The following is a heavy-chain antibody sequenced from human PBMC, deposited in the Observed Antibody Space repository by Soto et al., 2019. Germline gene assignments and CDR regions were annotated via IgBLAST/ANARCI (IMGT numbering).Heavy chain of an antibody. D-gene: IGHD5-18*01. CDR3: ARDNGYSHGHGMDV. CDR2: ILSDGGNK. CDR1: GFTFSSYT. Sequence: SLRLSCAASGFTFSSYTIHWVRQAPGKGLEWVALILSDGGNKYYADSVKGGFTISRDNSKNTLYLQMNSLRPEDTAVYYCARDNGYSHGHGMDVWGQGTTVTVSS. V-gene: IGHV3-30-3*01. J-gene: IGHJ6*02.